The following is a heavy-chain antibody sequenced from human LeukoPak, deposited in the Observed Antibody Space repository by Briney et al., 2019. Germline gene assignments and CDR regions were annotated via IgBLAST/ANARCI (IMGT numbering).Heavy chain of an antibody. Sequence: SETLSLTCAVYGGSFSGYYWSWIRQPPGKGLEWIGEINHSGSTNYNPSRKSRVTISVDTSKNQFSLKLSSVTAADTAVYYCARGFAQQLPRYYYYYMDVWGKGTTVTVSS. CDR2: INHSGST. D-gene: IGHD6-13*01. CDR3: ARGFAQQLPRYYYYYMDV. CDR1: GGSFSGYY. V-gene: IGHV4-34*01. J-gene: IGHJ6*03.